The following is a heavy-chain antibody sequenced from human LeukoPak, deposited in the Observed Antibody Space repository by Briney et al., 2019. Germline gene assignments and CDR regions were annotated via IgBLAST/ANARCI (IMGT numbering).Heavy chain of an antibody. CDR3: ARGGSAYHEYYFDS. Sequence: SETLSLTCSVSGGSFNTYYWSWIRQPAGKGLEWIGRIYISGITNYNPSLKSRATMSVDTSKNQFSLNLSSVTAADTAVYYCARGGSAYHEYYFDSWGQGTLVTVSS. CDR2: IYISGIT. CDR1: GGSFNTYY. V-gene: IGHV4-4*07. D-gene: IGHD3-22*01. J-gene: IGHJ4*02.